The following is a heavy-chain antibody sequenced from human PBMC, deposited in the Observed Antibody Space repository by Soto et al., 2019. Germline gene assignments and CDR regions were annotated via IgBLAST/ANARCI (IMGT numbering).Heavy chain of an antibody. J-gene: IGHJ4*02. CDR2: ISSTTNYI. CDR1: GFTFTRYS. Sequence: GGSLRLSCAASGFTFTRYSMNWVRQAPGKGPGWVSSISSTTNYIYYGDSMKGRFTISRDNAKNPLYLEMNSLRAEDTAVYYCARESEDLTSNFDYWGQGTLVTVSS. CDR3: ARESEDLTSNFDY. V-gene: IGHV3-21*06.